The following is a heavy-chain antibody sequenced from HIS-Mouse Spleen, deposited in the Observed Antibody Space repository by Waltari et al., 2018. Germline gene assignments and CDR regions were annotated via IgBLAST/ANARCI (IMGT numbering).Heavy chain of an antibody. Sequence: QLQLQESGPGLVKPSETLSLTCTVPGGSISSSSDYWGWIRQPPGKGLEWIGGSYYSGSTYYNPSLKSRVTISVDTSKNQFSLKLSSVTAADTAVYYCAREIPYSSSWYDWYFDLWGRGTLVTVSS. V-gene: IGHV4-39*07. D-gene: IGHD6-13*01. CDR3: AREIPYSSSWYDWYFDL. CDR2: SYYSGST. J-gene: IGHJ2*01. CDR1: GGSISSSSDY.